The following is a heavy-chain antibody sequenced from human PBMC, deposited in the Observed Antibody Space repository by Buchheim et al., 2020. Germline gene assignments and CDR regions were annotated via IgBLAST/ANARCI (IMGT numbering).Heavy chain of an antibody. CDR3: ARDILWELLRHYYYYGMDV. Sequence: QAQLVESGGGVVQPGRSLRLSCAASGFSFRNYGMHWVRQAPGKGLEWVAVTSYDGNNKYYADSVKGRFTISRDNSKNTLYLQMNSLRAEDTAVYYCARDILWELLRHYYYYGMDVWGQGTT. J-gene: IGHJ6*02. CDR1: GFSFRNYG. D-gene: IGHD1-26*01. V-gene: IGHV3-30*03. CDR2: TSYDGNNK.